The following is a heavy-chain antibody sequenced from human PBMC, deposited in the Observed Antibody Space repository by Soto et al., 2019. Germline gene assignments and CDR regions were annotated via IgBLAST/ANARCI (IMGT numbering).Heavy chain of an antibody. CDR1: GGSISISNW. J-gene: IGHJ6*02. CDR2: IYHSGST. V-gene: IGHV4-4*02. D-gene: IGHD3-10*01. CDR3: ARENRYYGSGSYYYYYGMDV. Sequence: SETLSLTCAVSGGSISISNWCSCVRQPPGKGLEWIGEIYHSGSTNYNPSLKSRVTISVDKSKNQFSLKLSSVTAADTAVYYCARENRYYGSGSYYYYYGMDVWGQGTTVTVSS.